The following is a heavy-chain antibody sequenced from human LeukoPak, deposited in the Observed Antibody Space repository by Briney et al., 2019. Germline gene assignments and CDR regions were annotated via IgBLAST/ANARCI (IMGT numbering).Heavy chain of an antibody. CDR3: ARTYCGGDCCWSYYYYYMDV. D-gene: IGHD2-21*02. J-gene: IGHJ6*03. V-gene: IGHV1-46*01. CDR1: GYTFTSYY. Sequence: GASVKVSCKASGYTFTSYYMHWVRQAPGQGLEWMGLINPTGGSTGYAQKFQGRVTMTTDTSTSTAYMELRSLRSDDTAVYYCARTYCGGDCCWSYYYYYMDVWGKGTTVTVSS. CDR2: INPTGGST.